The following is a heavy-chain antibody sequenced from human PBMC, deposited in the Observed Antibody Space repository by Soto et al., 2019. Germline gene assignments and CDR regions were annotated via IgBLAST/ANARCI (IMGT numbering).Heavy chain of an antibody. CDR2: ISAYNGNT. D-gene: IGHD3-3*01. Sequence: ASVKVSCKASGYTFTSYGISWVRQAPGQGLEWMGWISAYNGNTNYAQKLQGRVTMTTDTSTSTAYMELRSLRSDDTAVYYCARAPYDFWSGYRHYYYYYGPDVRGKGTMVTVSS. J-gene: IGHJ6*04. V-gene: IGHV1-18*01. CDR1: GYTFTSYG. CDR3: ARAPYDFWSGYRHYYYYYGPDV.